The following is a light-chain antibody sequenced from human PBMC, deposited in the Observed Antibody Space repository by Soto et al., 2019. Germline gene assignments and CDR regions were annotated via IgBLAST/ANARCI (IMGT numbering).Light chain of an antibody. J-gene: IGLJ3*02. CDR3: ALWDDSLNGLRV. Sequence: QSVLTQPPSASGSPGQTVTISCSGSSSNIGSNLVNWCQLLPGTTPRLLIYNNNQRPSAVPDRFSGSKSGTSASLAISGLQSEDEGDYFCALWDDSLNGLRVFGGGTKLTVL. CDR1: SSNIGSNL. V-gene: IGLV1-44*01. CDR2: NNN.